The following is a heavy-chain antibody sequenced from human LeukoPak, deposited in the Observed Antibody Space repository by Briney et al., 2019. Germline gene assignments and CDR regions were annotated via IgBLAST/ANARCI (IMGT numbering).Heavy chain of an antibody. D-gene: IGHD3-22*01. Sequence: SETLSLTCAVYGGSFSGYYWSWIRQPPGKGLEWIGEINHSGSTNYNPSLKSRVTISVDTSKNQFSLKLSSVTAADTAVYYCARHESVVRSTMIVVVSYLDAFDIWGQGTMVTVSS. V-gene: IGHV4-34*01. J-gene: IGHJ3*02. CDR3: ARHESVVRSTMIVVVSYLDAFDI. CDR2: INHSGST. CDR1: GGSFSGYY.